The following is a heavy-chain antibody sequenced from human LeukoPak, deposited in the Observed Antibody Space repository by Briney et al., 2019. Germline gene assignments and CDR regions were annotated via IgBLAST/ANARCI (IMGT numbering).Heavy chain of an antibody. CDR1: GFTFSSYW. Sequence: GGSLRLSCAASGFTFSSYWMSWVRQAPGKGLEWVANIKQDGSEKYHVDSVKGRFTISRDNAKNSLYLQMNSLRAEDTAVYYCARGNYDFWSGYRGGYWGKGTLVTVSS. V-gene: IGHV3-7*01. J-gene: IGHJ4*02. D-gene: IGHD3-3*01. CDR2: IKQDGSEK. CDR3: ARGNYDFWSGYRGGY.